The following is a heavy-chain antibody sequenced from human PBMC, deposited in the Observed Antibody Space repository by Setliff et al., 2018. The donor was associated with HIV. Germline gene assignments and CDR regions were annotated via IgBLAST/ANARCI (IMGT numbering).Heavy chain of an antibody. Sequence: SETLSLTCAVYGGSVSGHYWGWFRQPPGKGLEWIGEITPSGATNYLPSLKSRVTMSLDTSKNQFSPKMTSVTAADTALYYCSNWNTTIDEDAWGQGTLVTVSS. J-gene: IGHJ5*02. CDR2: ITPSGAT. CDR3: SNWNTTIDEDA. D-gene: IGHD5-18*01. V-gene: IGHV4-34*01. CDR1: GGSVSGHY.